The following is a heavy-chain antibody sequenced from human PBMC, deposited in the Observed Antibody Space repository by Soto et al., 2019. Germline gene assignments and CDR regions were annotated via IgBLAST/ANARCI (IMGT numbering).Heavy chain of an antibody. J-gene: IGHJ6*02. CDR3: AMVDVYVTPSPQDV. V-gene: IGHV1-18*01. D-gene: IGHD3-16*01. Sequence: QVQLVQSGAEVKNPGASVKVSCKTSGYTFTSYGIGWARQAPGQGLEWMGWINTYNGNTNYAQNLQGRVTLTTDTXKSTAYMELRSLRSNDTAIYYCAMVDVYVTPSPQDVWGQGTTVTVSS. CDR1: GYTFTSYG. CDR2: INTYNGNT.